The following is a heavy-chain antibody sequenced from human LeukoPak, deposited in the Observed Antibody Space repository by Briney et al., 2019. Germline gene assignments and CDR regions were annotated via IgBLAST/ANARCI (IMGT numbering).Heavy chain of an antibody. V-gene: IGHV3-33*08. D-gene: IGHD6-6*01. Sequence: GGSLRLSCAASGFTFSSYGMHWVRQAPGKGLEWVAAKWYDGSNKYYGDSVKGRFTISRDNSKNTLYLQMNSLKVEDTAVYYCARDLGSAGYSSSSGWFDPWGQGTLVTVSS. CDR3: ARDLGSAGYSSSSGWFDP. J-gene: IGHJ5*02. CDR1: GFTFSSYG. CDR2: KWYDGSNK.